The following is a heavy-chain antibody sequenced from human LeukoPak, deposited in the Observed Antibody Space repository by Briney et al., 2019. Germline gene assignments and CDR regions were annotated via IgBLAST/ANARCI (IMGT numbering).Heavy chain of an antibody. V-gene: IGHV4-31*03. CDR1: GGSISSGGYY. CDR2: IYYSGST. Sequence: SETLSLTCTFSGGSISSGGYYWSWIRQHPGKGLEWIGYIYYSGSTYYNPSLKSRVTISVDTSKNQFSLKLSSGTAADTAVYYCARASDDILTGGSDYWGQGTLVTVSS. J-gene: IGHJ4*02. D-gene: IGHD3-9*01. CDR3: ARASDDILTGGSDY.